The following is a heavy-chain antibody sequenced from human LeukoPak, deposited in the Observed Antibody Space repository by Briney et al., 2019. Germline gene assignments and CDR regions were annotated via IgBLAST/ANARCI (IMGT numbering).Heavy chain of an antibody. CDR2: IKWDGGRT. CDR1: FSGYY. CDR3: ARGSGSSWYFYFDY. V-gene: IGHV3-20*03. J-gene: IGHJ4*02. D-gene: IGHD6-13*01. Sequence: FSGYYWSWVRQTPGKGLEWVSGIKWDGGRTGYADSVKGRFTISRDNAKNSVYLQMNSLRAEDTALYYCARGSGSSWYFYFDYWGQGTLVTVSS.